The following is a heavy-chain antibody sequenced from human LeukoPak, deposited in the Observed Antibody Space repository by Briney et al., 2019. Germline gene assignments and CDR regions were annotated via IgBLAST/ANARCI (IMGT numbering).Heavy chain of an antibody. CDR3: ARNPARVGIDY. CDR2: IYSSGSTI. J-gene: IGHJ4*02. Sequence: VGSLRHSPAASGFTLCGYEMNSVCDTPGEGLGWVSYIYSSGSTIYYADSVKGGFTISRDNAKNSLYLQVNGLRDEDTAVYYCARNPARVGIDYWDQGTLVTVSA. D-gene: IGHD1-26*01. V-gene: IGHV3-48*03. CDR1: GFTLCGYE.